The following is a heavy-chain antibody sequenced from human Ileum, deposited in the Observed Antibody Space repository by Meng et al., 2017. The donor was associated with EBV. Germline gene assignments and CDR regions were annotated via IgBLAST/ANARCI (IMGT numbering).Heavy chain of an antibody. CDR2: IYYSGTT. CDR1: AGAVSISSYY. CDR3: ARGWDTAMDSG. Sequence: QVHLQVSGPGLVKPSGTLSLPCTVSAGAVSISSYYWNLIRQPPGKGLELIGYIYYSGTTNYNPSLESRVTISVDTSKNQFSLKLRSVAASDTAVYYCARGWDTAMDSGWGQGTLVTVSS. D-gene: IGHD5-18*01. V-gene: IGHV4-61*01. J-gene: IGHJ4*02.